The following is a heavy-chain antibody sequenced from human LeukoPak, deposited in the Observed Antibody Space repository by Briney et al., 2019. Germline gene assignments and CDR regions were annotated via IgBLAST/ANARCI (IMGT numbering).Heavy chain of an antibody. Sequence: GGSLRLSCTASGFSLGSYWMSWVRQAPGKGLEWVSAISGSGGSTYYADSVKGRFTISRDNSKNTLYLQMNSLRAEDTAVYYCAKDRVATFPAWTFDYWGQGTLVTVSS. CDR2: ISGSGGST. D-gene: IGHD5-12*01. V-gene: IGHV3-23*01. CDR3: AKDRVATFPAWTFDY. CDR1: GFSLGSYW. J-gene: IGHJ4*02.